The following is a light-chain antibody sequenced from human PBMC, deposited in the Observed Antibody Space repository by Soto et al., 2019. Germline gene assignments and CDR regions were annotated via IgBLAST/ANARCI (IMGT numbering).Light chain of an antibody. CDR2: AAS. V-gene: IGKV1-39*01. J-gene: IGKJ1*01. CDR3: QQSYSTPRT. CDR1: QSISNY. Sequence: DIQMTQSPSPLSASVGDRVTITCRASQSISNYLNWYQQKPGKAPKLLMYAASSLQSGVPSRFKCSGSGTDFTLTISSLQPEDFATYYCQQSYSTPRTFGQGTKVEIK.